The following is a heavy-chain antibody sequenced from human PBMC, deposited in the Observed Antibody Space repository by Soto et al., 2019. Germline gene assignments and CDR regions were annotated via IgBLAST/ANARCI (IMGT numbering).Heavy chain of an antibody. CDR1: GFTFSSYA. D-gene: IGHD3-10*01. CDR3: ARDLAVIAPGRYYHYGMAV. Sequence: GGSLRLSCAASGFTFSSYAMHWVRQAPGKGLEWVAVISYDGSNKYYADSVKGRFTISRDNYKNTLYLQMNSLRAEDTAVYYCARDLAVIAPGRYYHYGMAVRGQGTTVTVSS. V-gene: IGHV3-30-3*01. J-gene: IGHJ6*02. CDR2: ISYDGSNK.